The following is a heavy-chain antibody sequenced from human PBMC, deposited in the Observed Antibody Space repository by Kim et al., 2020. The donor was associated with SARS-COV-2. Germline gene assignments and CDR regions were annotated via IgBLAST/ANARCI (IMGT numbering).Heavy chain of an antibody. CDR1: GFTFGDYA. J-gene: IGHJ3*02. D-gene: IGHD3-9*01. V-gene: IGHV3-9*01. CDR3: AKDTSLYYDILTGYYITGAFDI. CDR2: ISWNSGSI. Sequence: GGSLRLSCAASGFTFGDYAMHWVRQAPGKGLEWVSGISWNSGSIGYADSVKGRFTISRDNAKNSLYLQMNSLRAEDTALYYCAKDTSLYYDILTGYYITGAFDIWGQGTMVTVSS.